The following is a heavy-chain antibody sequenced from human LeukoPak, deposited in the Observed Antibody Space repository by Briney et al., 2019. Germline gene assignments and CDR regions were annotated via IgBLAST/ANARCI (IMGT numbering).Heavy chain of an antibody. J-gene: IGHJ4*02. CDR2: IIPIFGTA. V-gene: IGHV1-69*13. Sequence: SVKVSCKASGGTFSSYAISWVRQTPGQGLEWMGGIIPIFGTANYAQKFQGRVTITADESTSTAYMELSSLRSEDTAVYYCARLYYYDSSGYYYAETIDYWGQGTLVTVSS. CDR1: GGTFSSYA. D-gene: IGHD3-22*01. CDR3: ARLYYYDSSGYYYAETIDY.